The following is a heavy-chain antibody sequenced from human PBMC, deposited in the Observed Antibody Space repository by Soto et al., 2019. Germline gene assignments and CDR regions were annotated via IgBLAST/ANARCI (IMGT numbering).Heavy chain of an antibody. CDR3: ATASDYGGFYYYYYYYMGV. CDR1: GYTLTELF. D-gene: IGHD3-16*01. Sequence: GASVKVSCKVSGYTLTELFMHWVRQAPGKGLEWMGGFDPEDGETIYAQKFQGRVTMTEDTSTDTAYMELSSLRSEDTAVYYCATASDYGGFYYYYYYYMGVWGKGTTVTVSS. V-gene: IGHV1-24*01. J-gene: IGHJ6*03. CDR2: FDPEDGET.